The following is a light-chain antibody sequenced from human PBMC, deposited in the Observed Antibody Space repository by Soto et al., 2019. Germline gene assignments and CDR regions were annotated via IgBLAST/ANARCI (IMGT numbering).Light chain of an antibody. CDR3: QSYDRSLSALYV. Sequence: QSVCTQPPSMSGAPGQRVTISCTGSSSNIGAGYDVHWYQQLPGTAPKLLIYGNSNRPSGVPDRFSGSKSGTSASLAITGLQAEDEADYYCQSYDRSLSALYVFGTGNKVTVL. CDR2: GNS. J-gene: IGLJ1*01. CDR1: SSNIGAGYD. V-gene: IGLV1-40*01.